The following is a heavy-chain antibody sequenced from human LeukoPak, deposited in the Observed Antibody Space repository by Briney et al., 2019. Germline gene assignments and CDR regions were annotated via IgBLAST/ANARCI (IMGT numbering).Heavy chain of an antibody. D-gene: IGHD2-15*01. CDR2: IIPIFGTA. Sequence: SVKVSCKASGGTFSSYAISWVRQAPGQGLEWKGGIIPIFGTANYAQKFQGRVTITADKSTSTAYMELSSLRSEDTAVYYCATETRYCSGGSCFYPYYYYMDVWGKGTTVTVSS. V-gene: IGHV1-69*06. J-gene: IGHJ6*03. CDR3: ATETRYCSGGSCFYPYYYYMDV. CDR1: GGTFSSYA.